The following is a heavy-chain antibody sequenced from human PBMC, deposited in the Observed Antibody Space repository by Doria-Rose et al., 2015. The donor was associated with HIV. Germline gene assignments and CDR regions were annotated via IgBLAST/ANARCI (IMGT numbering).Heavy chain of an antibody. CDR1: GVSVSSGNW. J-gene: IGHJ4*02. Sequence: QVQLQESGPGLVKPSGTLSLTCAVSGVSVSSGNWWTWVRQPPGKGLEWIGEIHHSVTTNYNPSLKSRVTISEDKSKNQFSLTRTSVTAADTAVYYCAREEDWVGGSCYSDDWGRGTLVTVSS. V-gene: IGHV4-4*02. CDR2: IHHSVTT. CDR3: AREEDWVGGSCYSDD. D-gene: IGHD2-15*01.